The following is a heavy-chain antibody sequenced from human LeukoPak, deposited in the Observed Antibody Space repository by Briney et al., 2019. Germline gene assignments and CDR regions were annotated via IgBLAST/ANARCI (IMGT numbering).Heavy chain of an antibody. CDR1: GFTFSSYW. Sequence: GGSLRLSCAASGFTFSSYWMHWVRQAPGKGLVWVSRINSDGGSTSYADSVKGRFTISRDNAKNTLYLQMNSLRAEDTAVYYCARGFGVVVTAIHFYGMDVWGQGTTVTVSS. V-gene: IGHV3-74*01. CDR2: INSDGGST. J-gene: IGHJ6*02. D-gene: IGHD2-21*02. CDR3: ARGFGVVVTAIHFYGMDV.